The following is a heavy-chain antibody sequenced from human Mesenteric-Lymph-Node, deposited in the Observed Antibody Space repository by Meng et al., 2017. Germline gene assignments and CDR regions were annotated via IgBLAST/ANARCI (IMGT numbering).Heavy chain of an antibody. J-gene: IGHJ4*02. CDR1: GYTFTTYG. Sequence: ASVKVSCKASGYTFTTYGISWVRQAPGQGLEWMGWISPYNTKTNYPQKVQGRVTMTTDTSTSTAYMELRSLRSDDTAMYYCARGWIVVGKDWGQGTLVTVSS. V-gene: IGHV1-18*01. CDR2: ISPYNTKT. CDR3: ARGWIVVGKD. D-gene: IGHD3-22*01.